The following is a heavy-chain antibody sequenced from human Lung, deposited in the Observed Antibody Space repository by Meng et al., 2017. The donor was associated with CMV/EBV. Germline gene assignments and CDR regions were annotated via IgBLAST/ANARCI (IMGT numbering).Heavy chain of an antibody. CDR2: IKSDGSST. J-gene: IGHJ5*02. CDR3: ARAYDSSGYLNWFDP. CDR1: GVTCRSYW. V-gene: IGHV3-74*01. D-gene: IGHD3-22*01. Sequence: GVTCRSYWVQGIRKAPGKGLVWVTRIKSDGSSTSDADSVKGRFTISRDNAKNTLYLQMNSLRAEDTAVYYCARAYDSSGYLNWFDPWGQGTLVTVSS.